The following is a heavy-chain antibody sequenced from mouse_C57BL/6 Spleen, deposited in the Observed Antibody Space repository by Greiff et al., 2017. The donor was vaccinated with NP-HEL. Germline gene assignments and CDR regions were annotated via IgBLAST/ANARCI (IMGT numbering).Heavy chain of an antibody. Sequence: VQLQQSGAELVMPGASVKLSCKASGYTFTSYWMHWVKQRHGQGLEWIGEIDPSDSYTNYNQKFKGKSTLTVDKSSSTAYMQLSSLTSEDSAVYYCARGSTTVVEVYYFDYWGQGTTLTVSS. J-gene: IGHJ2*01. D-gene: IGHD1-1*01. CDR1: GYTFTSYW. V-gene: IGHV1-69*01. CDR3: ARGSTTVVEVYYFDY. CDR2: IDPSDSYT.